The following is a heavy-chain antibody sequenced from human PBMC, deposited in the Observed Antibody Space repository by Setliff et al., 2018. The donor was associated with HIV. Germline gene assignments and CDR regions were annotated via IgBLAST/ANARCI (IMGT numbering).Heavy chain of an antibody. CDR1: GYSFTNYW. V-gene: IGHV5-51*01. J-gene: IGHJ4*02. Sequence: GESLKISCKGSGYSFTNYWIGWVRHMPGKRLECVAIIYPGDSDTRYSPSFQGQVNISADRSINTAYLQWSSLKASDTAMYYCARPTRDDYDSSGSYYYFDYWGQGTLVTVSS. CDR3: ARPTRDDYDSSGSYYYFDY. CDR2: IYPGDSDT. D-gene: IGHD3-22*01.